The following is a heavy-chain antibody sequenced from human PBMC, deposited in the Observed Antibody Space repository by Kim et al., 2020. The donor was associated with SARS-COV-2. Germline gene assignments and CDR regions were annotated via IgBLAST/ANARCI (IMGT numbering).Heavy chain of an antibody. J-gene: IGHJ6*02. V-gene: IGHV3-21*01. CDR3: ARVWEEVALDYYYYYGMDV. Sequence: GGSLRLSCAASGFTFSSYSMNWVRQAPGKGLEWVSSISSSSSYIYYADSVKVRFTISRDNAKNSLYLQMNSLRAEDTAVYYCARVWEEVALDYYYYYGMDVWGQGTTVTVSS. CDR2: ISSSSSYI. D-gene: IGHD1-26*01. CDR1: GFTFSSYS.